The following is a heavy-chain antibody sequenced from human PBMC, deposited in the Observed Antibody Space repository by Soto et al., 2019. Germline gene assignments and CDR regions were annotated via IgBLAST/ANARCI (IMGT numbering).Heavy chain of an antibody. Sequence: GASVKVSCKASGYTFTSYAMHWVRQAPGQRLEWMGWINAGNGNTKYSQKFQGRVTITRDTSASTAYMELSSLRSEDTAVYYCARDRGGAIDNWFDPWGQGPLVTVSS. CDR2: INAGNGNT. CDR1: GYTFTSYA. CDR3: ARDRGGAIDNWFDP. V-gene: IGHV1-3*01. D-gene: IGHD3-10*01. J-gene: IGHJ5*02.